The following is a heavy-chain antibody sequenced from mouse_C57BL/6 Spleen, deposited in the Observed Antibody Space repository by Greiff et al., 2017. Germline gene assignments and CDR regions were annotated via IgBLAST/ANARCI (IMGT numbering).Heavy chain of an antibody. CDR3: ARSSSWFAY. CDR1: GYTFTSYG. V-gene: IGHV1-81*01. CDR2: IYPRSGNT. D-gene: IGHD1-1*01. J-gene: IGHJ3*01. Sequence: QVQLQQSGAELARPGASVKLSCKASGYTFTSYGISWVKQRTGQGLEWIGEIYPRSGNTYYNEKFKGKATLTADKSSSTAYMELRSLTSEDSAVYFCARSSSWFAYGGQGTLVTVSA.